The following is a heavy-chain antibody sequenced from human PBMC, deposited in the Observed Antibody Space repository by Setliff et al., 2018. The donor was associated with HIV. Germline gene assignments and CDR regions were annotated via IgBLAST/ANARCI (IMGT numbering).Heavy chain of an antibody. CDR3: ARVRYCSGGSCYGGEYWFDP. CDR2: IHPSGGST. Sequence: ASVKVSCKASGYTFTSYYIHWVRQAPGQGLEWMGVIHPSGGSTSYAQSFQDRVTMTRDTSTSTVYLELSSLRSEDTAVYYCARVRYCSGGSCYGGEYWFDPWGQGTLVTVSS. J-gene: IGHJ5*02. CDR1: GYTFTSYY. V-gene: IGHV1-46*01. D-gene: IGHD2-15*01.